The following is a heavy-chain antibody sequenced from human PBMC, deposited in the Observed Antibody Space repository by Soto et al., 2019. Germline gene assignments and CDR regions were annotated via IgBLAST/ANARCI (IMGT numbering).Heavy chain of an antibody. V-gene: IGHV1-69*06. CDR2: IVPNVGTV. CDR3: ARRDTSGFLRYFDN. CDR1: GGTLSSFINYP. Sequence: QMQLVQSGAEVKKPGSSVKVSCKASGGTLSSFINYPINWVRQAPAQGLEWMGGIVPNVGTVNYAQKFQGSVTTTEYKSTGTAYTGLSSLRSQDTALYYCARRDTSGFLRYFDNWGQGTLGTVSS. D-gene: IGHD3-3*01. J-gene: IGHJ4*02.